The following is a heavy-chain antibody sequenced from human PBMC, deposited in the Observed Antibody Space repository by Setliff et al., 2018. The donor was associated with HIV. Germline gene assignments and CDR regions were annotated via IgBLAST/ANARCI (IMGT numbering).Heavy chain of an antibody. J-gene: IGHJ5*02. Sequence: PGGSLRLSCSASGFTFSGSALHWVRQASGKGLEWVGRIKTKPNSYATAHAESVKGRFTISRDDLQNTAYPQMNSLRTEDTAVYFCAVSPDGDCATTECANWFDPWGQGTQVTVSS. CDR3: AVSPDGDCATTECANWFDP. CDR2: IKTKPNSYAT. D-gene: IGHD4-17*01. CDR1: GFTFSGSA. V-gene: IGHV3-73*01.